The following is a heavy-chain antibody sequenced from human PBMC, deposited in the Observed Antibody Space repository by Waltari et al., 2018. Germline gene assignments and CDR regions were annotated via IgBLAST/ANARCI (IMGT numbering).Heavy chain of an antibody. V-gene: IGHV4-59*01. D-gene: IGHD6-13*01. J-gene: IGHJ6*02. CDR1: GGSISSYY. CDR2: IYYSGST. CDR3: ARDGLSSSWSSGGYYYYYGMDV. Sequence: QVQLQESGPGLVKPSETLSLTCTVSGGSISSYYWSWIRQPPGKGLEWIGYIYYSGSTNYNPSLKSRVTISVDTSKNQFSLKLSSVTAADTAVYYCARDGLSSSWSSGGYYYYYGMDVWGQGTTVTVSS.